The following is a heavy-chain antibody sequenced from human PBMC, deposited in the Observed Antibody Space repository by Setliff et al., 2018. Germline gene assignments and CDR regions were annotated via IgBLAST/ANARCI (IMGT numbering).Heavy chain of an antibody. Sequence: PGGSLRLSCAASGFTFTDAWMSWVRQAPGKGLEWVSAMSASGTSTYHADSVKGRFTISGDNSKNTLYLQMNSLRAEDTAVYFCAKSPVAYCSGAVCYPLDYWGQGTLVTVSS. V-gene: IGHV3-23*01. CDR3: AKSPVAYCSGAVCYPLDY. CDR1: GFTFTDAW. J-gene: IGHJ4*02. D-gene: IGHD2-8*02. CDR2: MSASGTST.